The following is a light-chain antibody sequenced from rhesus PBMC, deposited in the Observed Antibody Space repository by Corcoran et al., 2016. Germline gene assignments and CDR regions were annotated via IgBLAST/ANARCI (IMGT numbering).Light chain of an antibody. V-gene: IGKV1-22*01. Sequence: DIQMTQSPSSLSASVGDIVTITCRACQSISSWLAWYQQKPGKAPKLLIYKASSLQSGVPSRFSGNGSGTDFTLTISSLPSEDFATYYCQHYSNSPPWTFGQGTKVEIK. J-gene: IGKJ1*01. CDR2: KAS. CDR1: QSISSW. CDR3: QHYSNSPPWT.